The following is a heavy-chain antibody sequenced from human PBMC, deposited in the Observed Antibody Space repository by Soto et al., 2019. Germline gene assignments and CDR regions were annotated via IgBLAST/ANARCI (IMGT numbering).Heavy chain of an antibody. Sequence: QVQLVQSGAEVKKPGSSVKVSCKASGGTFSSYTISWVRQAPGQGLEWMGRIIPILGIANYAQKFQGRVTITADKSTSTAYMELSSLRSEDTAVYYCARGPYYDSIWGFDYWGQGTLVTVSS. CDR1: GGTFSSYT. V-gene: IGHV1-69*02. CDR2: IIPILGIA. D-gene: IGHD3-22*01. J-gene: IGHJ4*02. CDR3: ARGPYYDSIWGFDY.